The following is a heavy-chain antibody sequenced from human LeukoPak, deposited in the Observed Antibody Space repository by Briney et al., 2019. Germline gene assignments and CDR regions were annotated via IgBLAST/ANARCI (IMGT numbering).Heavy chain of an antibody. J-gene: IGHJ4*02. CDR1: GGSISSGSYY. D-gene: IGHD3-10*01. CDR2: IYTSGST. CDR3: ARALPTYYYGSGSYYDY. V-gene: IGHV4-61*02. Sequence: SETLSLTCTVSGGSISSGSYYWSWIRQPAGKGLEWIGRIYTSGSTNYNPSLKSRVTISVDTSKNQCSLKLSSVTAADTAVYYCARALPTYYYGSGSYYDYWGQGTLVTVSS.